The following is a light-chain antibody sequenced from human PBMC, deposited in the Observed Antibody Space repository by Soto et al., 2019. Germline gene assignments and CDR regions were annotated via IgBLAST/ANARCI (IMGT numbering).Light chain of an antibody. Sequence: QAVVTQQPSVSWAPGQRGTLSCTGSSSNIGAGYDVHWYQQLPGTAPKLLIYGNSNRPSGVPDRFSGSKSGTSASLAITGLQAEDEADYYCQSYDSSLSGSVFGGGTQLTVL. CDR1: SSNIGAGYD. J-gene: IGLJ3*02. V-gene: IGLV1-40*01. CDR2: GNS. CDR3: QSYDSSLSGSV.